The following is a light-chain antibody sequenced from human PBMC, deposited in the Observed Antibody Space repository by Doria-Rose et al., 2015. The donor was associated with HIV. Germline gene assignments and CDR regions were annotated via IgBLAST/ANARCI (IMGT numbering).Light chain of an antibody. Sequence: TQSPGTLSLSPGERATLSCRASQSFSSTYLAWYQQKPGQAPSLLIYDGSTRSTGIPDMFSASGSGTDFTLTSNRLEPEDFALYYCHQYGTSWTVGQGTKVEI. J-gene: IGKJ1*01. CDR3: HQYGTSWT. CDR2: DGS. V-gene: IGKV3-20*01. CDR1: QSFSSTY.